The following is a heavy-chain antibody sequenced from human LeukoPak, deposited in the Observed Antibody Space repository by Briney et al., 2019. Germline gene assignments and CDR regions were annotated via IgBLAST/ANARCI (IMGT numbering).Heavy chain of an antibody. D-gene: IGHD2-15*01. CDR1: GYTFTGYY. Sequence: ASVKVSCKASGYTFTGYYMHWVRQAPGQGLEWMGWINPNSGGTNYAQKFQGWVTMTRDTSISTAYMELSRLRSDDTAVYYCARGSDIEVVVAATPKVGWFDPWGQGALVTVSS. J-gene: IGHJ5*02. CDR3: ARGSDIEVVVAATPKVGWFDP. V-gene: IGHV1-2*04. CDR2: INPNSGGT.